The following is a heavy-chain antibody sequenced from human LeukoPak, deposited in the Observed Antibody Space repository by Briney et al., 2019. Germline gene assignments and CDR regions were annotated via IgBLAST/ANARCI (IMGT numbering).Heavy chain of an antibody. CDR3: AREAASAAGPSDY. D-gene: IGHD6-13*01. CDR2: IYSGGST. Sequence: PGGSLRLSCAASGFTVSSNYMSWVRQAPGKGLEWVAIIYSGGSTYYADSVKGRFTISRDNSKNPLYLQMNRLRAEDTAVFYCAREAASAAGPSDYWGQGTLVTVSS. J-gene: IGHJ4*02. CDR1: GFTVSSNY. V-gene: IGHV3-66*02.